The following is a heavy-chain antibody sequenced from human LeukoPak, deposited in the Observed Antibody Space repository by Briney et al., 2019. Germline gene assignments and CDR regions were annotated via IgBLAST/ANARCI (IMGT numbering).Heavy chain of an antibody. CDR3: ARSITIFGVVLDAFDI. CDR1: GGSISSSSYY. Sequence: SETLSLTCTVSGGSISSSSYYWGWSRQPPGKGLVWNGSIYYSGSTYYNPSLKSRVTISVDTSEDQFSLKLRSVTAADTAVYYCARSITIFGVVLDAFDIWGQGTMVTVSS. D-gene: IGHD3-3*01. J-gene: IGHJ3*02. CDR2: IYYSGST. V-gene: IGHV4-39*07.